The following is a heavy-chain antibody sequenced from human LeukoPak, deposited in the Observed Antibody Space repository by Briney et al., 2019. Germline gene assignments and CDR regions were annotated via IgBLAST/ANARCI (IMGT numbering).Heavy chain of an antibody. CDR3: ARAGFTFSDYFGSFFDY. V-gene: IGHV3-7*01. CDR1: GFTFSSYW. Sequence: GGSLRLSCAAYGFTFSSYWMTWVRQAPGKGLEWVANIKEDGSEKYYVDSVRGRFTISRDNAKYSLYLQMNSLRAEDTAVYYCARAGFTFSDYFGSFFDYWGQGTLVTVSS. J-gene: IGHJ4*02. D-gene: IGHD3-10*01. CDR2: IKEDGSEK.